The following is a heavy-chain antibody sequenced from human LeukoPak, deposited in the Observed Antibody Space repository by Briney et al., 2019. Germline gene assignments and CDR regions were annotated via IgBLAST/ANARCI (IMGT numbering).Heavy chain of an antibody. V-gene: IGHV4-61*02. Sequence: SQTLSLTCTVSGGSISSGCYYWSWIRQPAGKGLEWIGRIYTSGSPNYNPSLKSRVTISVDTPKNQFSLHLSSVTAADTAVFYCARGGGMTMVRGGISDYLDYWGQGTLVTVS. CDR3: ARGGGMTMVRGGISDYLDY. CDR2: IYTSGSP. D-gene: IGHD3-10*01. J-gene: IGHJ4*02. CDR1: GGSISSGCYY.